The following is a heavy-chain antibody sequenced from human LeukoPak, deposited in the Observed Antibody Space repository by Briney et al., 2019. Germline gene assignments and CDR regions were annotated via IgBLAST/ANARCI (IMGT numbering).Heavy chain of an antibody. CDR2: ISSSGTYT. D-gene: IGHD3-9*01. Sequence: GGSLRLSCATSGFTFSDYYMSWIRQAPGKGLEWVSYISSSGTYTNSADSVKGRFTISRDYPKNSLYLQMSSLRAEDTAVYYCARQGGDILTGYLDYWGQGALVTVSS. J-gene: IGHJ4*02. CDR1: GFTFSDYY. V-gene: IGHV3-11*03. CDR3: ARQGGDILTGYLDY.